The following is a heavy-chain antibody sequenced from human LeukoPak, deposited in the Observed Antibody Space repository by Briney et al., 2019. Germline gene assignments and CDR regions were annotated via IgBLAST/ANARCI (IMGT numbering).Heavy chain of an antibody. CDR3: ARQYISGQWYFDY. CDR1: GFSFSNYW. D-gene: IGHD5-18*01. Sequence: PGGSLRLSCAASGFSFSNYWMSWVRQAPGKGLEWVANIKQDGSEKYYVDSVKGRFTISRDNAKNSLYLQMNSLIPEDTAVYYCARQYISGQWYFDYWGQGTLVTVSS. CDR2: IKQDGSEK. J-gene: IGHJ4*02. V-gene: IGHV3-7*01.